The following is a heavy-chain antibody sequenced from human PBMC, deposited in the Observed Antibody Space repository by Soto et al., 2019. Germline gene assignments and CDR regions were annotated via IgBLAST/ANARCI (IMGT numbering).Heavy chain of an antibody. CDR1: GFTFSSYS. J-gene: IGHJ4*02. CDR2: ISSSSSYI. Sequence: SLRLSCAASGFTFSSYSMNWVRQAPGKGLEWVSSISSSSSYIYYADSVNGRFTISRDNAKNSLYLQMNSLRAEDTAVYYCARAYGDSTHFDYWGQGTLVTVSS. CDR3: ARAYGDSTHFDY. D-gene: IGHD4-17*01. V-gene: IGHV3-21*01.